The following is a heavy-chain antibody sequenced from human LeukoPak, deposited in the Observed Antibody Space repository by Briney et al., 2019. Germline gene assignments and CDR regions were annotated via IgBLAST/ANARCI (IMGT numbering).Heavy chain of an antibody. CDR3: ARDMFIYPYSSGWLYAFDI. CDR1: GFTFSSYS. V-gene: IGHV3-21*01. D-gene: IGHD6-19*01. J-gene: IGHJ3*02. CDR2: ISSSSSYI. Sequence: PGGSLRLSCAASGFTFSSYSMNWVRQAPGKGLEWVSSISSSSSYIYYADSVKGRFTISRDNAKNSLYLQMNSLRAEDTAVYYCARDMFIYPYSSGWLYAFDIWGQGTMVTVSS.